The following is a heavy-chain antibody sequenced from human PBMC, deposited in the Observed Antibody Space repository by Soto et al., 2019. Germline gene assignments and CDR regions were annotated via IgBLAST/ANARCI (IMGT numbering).Heavy chain of an antibody. D-gene: IGHD3-9*01. CDR2: IYYSGGT. J-gene: IGHJ4*02. V-gene: IGHV4-59*01. Sequence: SETLSLTCTVSGGAISSYYWSWIRQPPGKGLEWIGYIYYSGGTNYNPSLKSRVTISVDTSKNQFSLKLSSVTAADTAVYYCARGYYDILTGYYKHFDCWGQGTLVTVSS. CDR3: ARGYYDILTGYYKHFDC. CDR1: GGAISSYY.